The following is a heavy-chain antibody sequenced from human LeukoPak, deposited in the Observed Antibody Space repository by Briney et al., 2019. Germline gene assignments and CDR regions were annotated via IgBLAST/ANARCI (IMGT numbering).Heavy chain of an antibody. J-gene: IGHJ4*02. CDR1: GGSISSGSYY. V-gene: IGHV4-61*02. CDR3: ARKWLGDFWSGSYYTPIFDY. D-gene: IGHD3-3*01. Sequence: SETLSLTCTVSGGSISSGSYYWSWIRQPAGKGLEWIGRIYTSGSTNYNPSLKSRVTISVDTSKNQFSLKLSSVTAADTAVYYCARKWLGDFWSGSYYTPIFDYWGQGTLVTVSS. CDR2: IYTSGST.